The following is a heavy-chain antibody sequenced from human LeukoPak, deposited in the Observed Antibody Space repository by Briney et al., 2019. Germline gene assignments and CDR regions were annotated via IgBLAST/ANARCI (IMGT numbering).Heavy chain of an antibody. CDR2: FDPEDGET. CDR3: ATDRRRRDGYNWCY. CDR1: GYTLTELS. D-gene: IGHD5-24*01. Sequence: ASVKVSCKVSGYTLTELSMHWVRQAPGKGLEWMGGFDPEDGETIYAQKFQGRVTMTEDTSTGTAYMELSSLRSEDTAVYYCATDRRRRDGYNWCYWGQGTLVTVSS. J-gene: IGHJ4*02. V-gene: IGHV1-24*01.